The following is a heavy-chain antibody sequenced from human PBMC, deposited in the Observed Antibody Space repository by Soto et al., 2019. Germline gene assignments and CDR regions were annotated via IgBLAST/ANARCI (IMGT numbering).Heavy chain of an antibody. V-gene: IGHV2-5*01. CDR3: ALDSSGYFYFDY. J-gene: IGHJ4*02. Sequence: QITLKESGPTLVKPTQTLTLTCTFSGFSLSTSGAGVGWIRQPPGKALEWLALIYWNDDKRYSPSLKSSLTITKDTSKNQVVLTMTNMDPVDTATYYCALDSSGYFYFDYWGQGTLVTVSS. D-gene: IGHD3-22*01. CDR2: IYWNDDK. CDR1: GFSLSTSGAG.